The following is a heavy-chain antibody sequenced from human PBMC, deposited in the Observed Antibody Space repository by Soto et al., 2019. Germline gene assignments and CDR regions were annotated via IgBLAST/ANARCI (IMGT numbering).Heavy chain of an antibody. CDR3: ARDAVYYDFWSGYCAFDY. J-gene: IGHJ4*02. CDR1: GDSVSSNSAA. V-gene: IGHV6-1*01. Sequence: PSQTLSLTCVISGDSVSSNSAAWNWISQCPSRGLEWLGRTYYRSKWYNDYAVSVKSRITINPDTSKNQFSLQLNSVTPEDTAVYYCARDAVYYDFWSGYCAFDYWGQGTLVTVSS. D-gene: IGHD3-3*01. CDR2: TYYRSKWYN.